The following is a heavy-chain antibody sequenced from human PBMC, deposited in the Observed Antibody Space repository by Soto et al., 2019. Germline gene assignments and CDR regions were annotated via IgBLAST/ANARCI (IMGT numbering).Heavy chain of an antibody. V-gene: IGHV4-39*01. J-gene: IGHJ4*02. CDR2: IYYSGST. CDR3: ARHPGRSGSNDY. D-gene: IGHD3-10*01. Sequence: QLQLQESGPGLVKPSETLSLTCTVSGGSISSSSYYWGWIRQPPGKGLEWIGSIYYSGSTYYNPSLKSRVTISVDTSKNQFSLKLSSVTAADTAVYYCARHPGRSGSNDYWGQGTLVTVSS. CDR1: GGSISSSSYY.